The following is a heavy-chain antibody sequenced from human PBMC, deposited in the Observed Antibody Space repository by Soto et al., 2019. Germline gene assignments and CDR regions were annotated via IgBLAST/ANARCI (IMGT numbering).Heavy chain of an antibody. J-gene: IGHJ4*02. CDR1: GGSMSSGGHY. CDR2: INYNEDT. Sequence: QVQLQQSGPGLVKPSQTLSLTCTVSGGSMSSGGHYWSWIRQHPGKGLEWIAYINYNEDTYYNPSLKSRVTISIDTSKNQVSLRLASLTAADTAMYYWASAVGYCSDSSCGAQFDRWGQGTLVSVSS. V-gene: IGHV4-31*03. D-gene: IGHD2-15*01. CDR3: ASAVGYCSDSSCGAQFDR.